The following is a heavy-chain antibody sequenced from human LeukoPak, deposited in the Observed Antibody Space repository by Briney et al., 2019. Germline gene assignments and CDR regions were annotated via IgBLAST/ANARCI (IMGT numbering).Heavy chain of an antibody. Sequence: GGSLRLSCAASGFTFSAYWMTWIRQAPGKGLEWVSSISRSGSTKYYADSVKGRFTISRDNAKNSLFLQMNSLRAEDTAVYYCARVLRYCSGGNCYSGGLGYMDVWGKGTTVTISS. CDR2: ISRSGSTK. CDR3: ARVLRYCSGGNCYSGGLGYMDV. CDR1: GFTFSAYW. D-gene: IGHD2-15*01. V-gene: IGHV3-11*01. J-gene: IGHJ6*03.